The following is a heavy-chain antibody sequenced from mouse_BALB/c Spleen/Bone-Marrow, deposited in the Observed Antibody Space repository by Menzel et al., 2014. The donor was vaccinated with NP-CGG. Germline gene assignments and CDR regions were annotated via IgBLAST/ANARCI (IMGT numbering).Heavy chain of an antibody. CDR2: ISSGSSTI. J-gene: IGHJ2*01. CDR3: ARGGNWDYFDY. D-gene: IGHD4-1*01. CDR1: GFIFSSFG. V-gene: IGHV5-17*02. Sequence: VQLKESGGGLVQPGGSRKLSCAASGFIFSSFGMHWVRQAPEKGLEWVAYISSGSSTIFYADTVKGRFTISRDNPRNTLFLQMTSLRSEDTAMYYCARGGNWDYFDYWGQGTTLTVSS.